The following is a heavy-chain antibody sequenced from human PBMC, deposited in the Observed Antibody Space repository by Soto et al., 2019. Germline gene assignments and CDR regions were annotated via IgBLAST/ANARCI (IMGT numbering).Heavy chain of an antibody. V-gene: IGHV1-3*01. CDR1: GYTFTSYG. CDR2: INAANGDT. Sequence: ASVKVSCKASGYTFTSYGIHWARQAPGQRLEWMGWINAANGDTKYSPKFQGRVTITRDTSASTAYMELSSLRSEDTAVYYCVRRHVSATGIDWFDPWGQGTLVTVSS. CDR3: VRRHVSATGIDWFDP. D-gene: IGHD6-13*01. J-gene: IGHJ5*02.